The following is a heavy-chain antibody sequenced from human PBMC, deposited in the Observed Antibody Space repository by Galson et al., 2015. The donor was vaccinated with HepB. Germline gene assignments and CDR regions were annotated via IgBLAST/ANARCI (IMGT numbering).Heavy chain of an antibody. Sequence: SLRLSCAASGFTFSDYAMHWVRQAPGKGLEWVALISYDGSNKYYADSVKGRFTISRDNSKNTLYLQMNSLRAEDTAVHYCARVGIAVAGTGGVEYFDYWGQGTLVTVSS. V-gene: IGHV3-30-3*01. CDR3: ARVGIAVAGTGGVEYFDY. CDR1: GFTFSDYA. CDR2: ISYDGSNK. D-gene: IGHD6-19*01. J-gene: IGHJ4*02.